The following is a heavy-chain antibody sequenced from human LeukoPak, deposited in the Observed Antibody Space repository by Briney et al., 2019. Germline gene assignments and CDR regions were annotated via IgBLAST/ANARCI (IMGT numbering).Heavy chain of an antibody. Sequence: ASVKVSCKASGYTFTGYYMHWVRQAPGQGLEWMGIINPSGGSTSYAQKFQGRVTMTRDMSTSTVYMELSSLRSEDTAVYYCARDRNYYDSSGYYKGDAFDIWGQGTMVTVSS. J-gene: IGHJ3*02. V-gene: IGHV1-46*01. D-gene: IGHD3-22*01. CDR3: ARDRNYYDSSGYYKGDAFDI. CDR2: INPSGGST. CDR1: GYTFTGYY.